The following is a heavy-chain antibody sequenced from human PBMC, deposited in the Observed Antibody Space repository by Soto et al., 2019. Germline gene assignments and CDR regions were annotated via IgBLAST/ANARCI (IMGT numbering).Heavy chain of an antibody. CDR3: ARGIAAADPGQYGYYGMDV. D-gene: IGHD6-13*01. V-gene: IGHV1-18*01. Sequence: QVQLVQSGAEVKKPGASVKVSCKASGYTFTSYGISWVRQAPGHGLEWMGCSSAYNGNTNYAQKLQGRVTKTTDTSTSTADMELRSLSSDDTAVDYCARGIAAADPGQYGYYGMDVWGQGTTVTVSS. CDR2: SSAYNGNT. CDR1: GYTFTSYG. J-gene: IGHJ6*02.